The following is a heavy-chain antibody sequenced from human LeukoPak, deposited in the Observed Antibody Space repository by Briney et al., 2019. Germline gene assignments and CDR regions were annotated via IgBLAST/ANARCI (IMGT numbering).Heavy chain of an antibody. CDR3: ARGGSGSYFDY. Sequence: ASVKVSCKASGYTFINQAISWVRQAPGQGLEWVGWISPFNGKTDYAQKFQDRVTMTTDTSTTTAYLDLRSLTPGDTALYYCARGGSGSYFDYWGQGTLVTVST. CDR2: ISPFNGKT. D-gene: IGHD3-10*01. V-gene: IGHV1-18*01. CDR1: GYTFINQA. J-gene: IGHJ4*02.